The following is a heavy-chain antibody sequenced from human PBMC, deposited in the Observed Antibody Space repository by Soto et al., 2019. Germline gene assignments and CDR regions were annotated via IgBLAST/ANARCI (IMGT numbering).Heavy chain of an antibody. Sequence: ASETLSLTCTVSGGSISSSSYYWGWIRQPPGKGLEWIGSIYYSGSTYYNPSLKSRVTISVDTSKNQFSLKLSSVTAADTAVYYCARRRLSGIAVAPPDYYYYGMDVWGQGTTVTVSS. J-gene: IGHJ6*02. CDR1: GGSISSSSYY. CDR2: IYYSGST. V-gene: IGHV4-39*01. CDR3: ARRRLSGIAVAPPDYYYYGMDV. D-gene: IGHD6-19*01.